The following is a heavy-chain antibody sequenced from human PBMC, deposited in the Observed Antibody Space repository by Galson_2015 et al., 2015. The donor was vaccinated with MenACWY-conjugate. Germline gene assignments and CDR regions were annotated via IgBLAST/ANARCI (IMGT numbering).Heavy chain of an antibody. CDR3: ARGPVYDSSGYPSYGMDV. J-gene: IGHJ6*02. CDR1: GGSFSGYY. V-gene: IGHV4-34*01. D-gene: IGHD3-22*01. Sequence: ENLSPTRAVYGGSFSGYYSSRVRQPPGKGVGWIGEINHSGSTNYNPSLKSRVTISVDTSKNQFSLKLSSVTAADTAVYYCARGPVYDSSGYPSYGMDVWGQGTTVTVSS. CDR2: INHSGST.